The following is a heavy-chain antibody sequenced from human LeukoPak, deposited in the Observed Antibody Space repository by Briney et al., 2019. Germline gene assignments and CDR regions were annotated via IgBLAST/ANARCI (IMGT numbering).Heavy chain of an antibody. V-gene: IGHV3-7*01. D-gene: IGHD3-10*01. CDR1: GFTFSDYW. CDR2: IWPDGSDK. CDR3: GRWGVNAGLDR. Sequence: GWSLRLSCAASGFTFSDYWMAWVRQAPGKGLEWVANIWPDGSDKYHVDSVRGRFTIYRDNAQNSLNLQMNSLRDEDSGVYYCGRWGVNAGLDRWGQGTLVIVSS. J-gene: IGHJ5*02.